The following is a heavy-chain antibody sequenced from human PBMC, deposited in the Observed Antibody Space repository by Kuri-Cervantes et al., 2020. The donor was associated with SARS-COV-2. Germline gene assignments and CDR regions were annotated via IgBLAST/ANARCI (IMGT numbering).Heavy chain of an antibody. CDR1: GFSFRSYG. Sequence: GESLKISCAASGFSFRSYGMHWVRQAPGKGLEWVAIIWNDGSNKFYGDSVRGRFTISRDNSKNSLYLQMNSLRPEDTAVYYCAREDVVPATLRGYYYNNGMDVWGQGTTVTVSS. CDR2: IWNDGSNK. V-gene: IGHV3-33*01. D-gene: IGHD2-15*01. CDR3: AREDVVPATLRGYYYNNGMDV. J-gene: IGHJ6*02.